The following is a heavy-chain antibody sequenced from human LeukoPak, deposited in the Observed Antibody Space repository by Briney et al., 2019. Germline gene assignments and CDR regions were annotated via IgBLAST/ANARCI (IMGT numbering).Heavy chain of an antibody. CDR2: IYPEDSDT. D-gene: IGHD6-13*01. CDR3: ARLAFQMGSRGPIDY. Sequence: GESLNISCKGSGYNFLRDWIAWARQKPGKGLRWMGIIYPEDSDTRYSPSFQGQVTVSADKSISTAYLQWSSLKASDTAIYYCARLAFQMGSRGPIDYWGEG. CDR1: GYNFLRDW. V-gene: IGHV5-51*01. J-gene: IGHJ4*02.